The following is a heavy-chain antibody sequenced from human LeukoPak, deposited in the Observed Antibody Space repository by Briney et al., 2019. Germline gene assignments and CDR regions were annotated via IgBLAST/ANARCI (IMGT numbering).Heavy chain of an antibody. CDR2: INAGNGNT. V-gene: IGHV1-3*01. CDR3: AREPTTFIVVVSYYYYGMDV. J-gene: IGHJ6*02. D-gene: IGHD3-22*01. CDR1: GYTFTSYA. Sequence: ASVKVSCKASGYTFTSYAMHWVRQAPGRRLEWMGWINAGNGNTKYSQKFQGRVTITRDTSASTAYMELSSLRSEDTAVYYCAREPTTFIVVVSYYYYGMDVWGQGTTVTVSS.